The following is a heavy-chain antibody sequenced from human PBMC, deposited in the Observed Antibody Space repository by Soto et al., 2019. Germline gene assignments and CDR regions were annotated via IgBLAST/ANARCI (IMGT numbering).Heavy chain of an antibody. Sequence: EVQLVESAGGLIQPGGSLRLSCVASGFNVSSDYMNWVRQAPGKGLEWVSVLSTTGFTSYADSVKGRFTISSDSSKNTLYLQMNSLRVEDTAVYYCVRDSETSSSWSPDYWGQGVLVTVSS. CDR1: GFNVSSDY. V-gene: IGHV3-53*01. D-gene: IGHD6-13*01. CDR2: LSTTGFT. J-gene: IGHJ4*02. CDR3: VRDSETSSSWSPDY.